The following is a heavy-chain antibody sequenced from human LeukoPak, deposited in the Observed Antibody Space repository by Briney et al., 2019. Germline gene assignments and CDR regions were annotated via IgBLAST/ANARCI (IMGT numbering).Heavy chain of an antibody. V-gene: IGHV3-66*01. Sequence: GGSLRLSCAASGFTVSSNYMSWVRQTPGKGLEWVSVIYSGGSTYYADSVKGRFTISRDNSKNTLYPQMNSLRAEDTAVYYCARDGASYGSGSYYNQAPLDSIYYYGMDVWGQGTTVTVSS. D-gene: IGHD3-10*01. J-gene: IGHJ6*02. CDR3: ARDGASYGSGSYYNQAPLDSIYYYGMDV. CDR2: IYSGGST. CDR1: GFTVSSNY.